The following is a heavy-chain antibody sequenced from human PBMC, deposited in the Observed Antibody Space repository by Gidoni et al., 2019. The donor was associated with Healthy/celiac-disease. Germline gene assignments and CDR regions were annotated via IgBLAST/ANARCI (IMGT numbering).Heavy chain of an antibody. J-gene: IGHJ4*02. CDR3: AKAQYSSGRYGGGYFDY. CDR2: ISYDGSNK. D-gene: IGHD6-19*01. Sequence: QVQLVESGGGVVQPGRSLRLPCAASGVPFRSYGLHWVRQAPGKGLEWVAVISYDGSNKYYADSVKGRFTISRDNSKNTLYLQMNSLRAEDTSVYYCAKAQYSSGRYGGGYFDYWGQGTLVTVSS. CDR1: GVPFRSYG. V-gene: IGHV3-30*18.